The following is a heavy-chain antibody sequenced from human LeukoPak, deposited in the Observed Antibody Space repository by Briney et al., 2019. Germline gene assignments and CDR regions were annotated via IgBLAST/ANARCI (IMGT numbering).Heavy chain of an antibody. D-gene: IGHD2-21*01. CDR2: IYYSGST. J-gene: IGHJ4*02. CDR3: ARARSCGGDCYHFDY. V-gene: IGHV4-59*01. CDR1: GGSISSYY. Sequence: SETLSLTCTVSGGSISSYYWSWIRQPPGKGLEWIGYIYYSGSTNYNPSLKSRVTISVDTSKNQFSLKLSSVTAADTAVYYCARARSCGGDCYHFDYWGQGTLVTVSS.